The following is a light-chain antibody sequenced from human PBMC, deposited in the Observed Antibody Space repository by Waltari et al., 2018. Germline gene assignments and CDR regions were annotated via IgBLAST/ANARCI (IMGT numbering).Light chain of an antibody. CDR2: EGS. CDR1: SSDVGFYNY. V-gene: IGLV2-23*01. CDR3: CSYAGSSTPNWV. J-gene: IGLJ3*02. Sequence: QSALTQPASVSGSPGQSITISCTGTSSDVGFYNYFSWYQQHPGKAPKLMIYEGSERPSWGSNRFSGSKSGNTASLTISGLQAEDEADYYCCSYAGSSTPNWVFGGGTKLTVL.